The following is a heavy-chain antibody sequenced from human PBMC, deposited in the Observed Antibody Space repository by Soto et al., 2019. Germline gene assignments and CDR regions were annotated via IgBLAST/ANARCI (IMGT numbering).Heavy chain of an antibody. CDR2: IYYSGST. J-gene: IGHJ4*02. CDR3: ARASRFLHYFDY. Sequence: PSETLSLTCTVSGGSVSSGSYYWSWIRQPPGKGLEWIGYIYYSGSTYYNPSLKSRVTISVDTSKNQFSLKLSSVTAADTAVYYCARASRFLHYFDYWGQGTLVTVSS. V-gene: IGHV4-61*01. CDR1: GGSVSSGSYY.